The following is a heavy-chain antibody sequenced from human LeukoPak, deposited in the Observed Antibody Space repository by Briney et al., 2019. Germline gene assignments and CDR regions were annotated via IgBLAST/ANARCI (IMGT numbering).Heavy chain of an antibody. CDR3: AEWGDYDVLTGYYDPDS. Sequence: GASLRLSCAASGFIFSNYAMSWARQAPGKGLEWVSAIVGSGANTYYADSVKGRFTISRDNPRNTLYLQMNSLRAEDTAVYYCAEWGDYDVLTGYYDPDSWGQGTLVTVSS. CDR2: IVGSGANT. J-gene: IGHJ4*02. V-gene: IGHV3-23*01. D-gene: IGHD3-9*01. CDR1: GFIFSNYA.